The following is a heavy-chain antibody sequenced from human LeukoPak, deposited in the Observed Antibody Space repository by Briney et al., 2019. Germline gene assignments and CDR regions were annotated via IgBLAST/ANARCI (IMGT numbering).Heavy chain of an antibody. V-gene: IGHV3-21*01. J-gene: IGHJ4*02. CDR1: GFTFSSYS. D-gene: IGHD6-19*01. CDR3: ARGSSSGWSRGDY. CDR2: ISSSSSYI. Sequence: GGSLRLSCAASGFTFSSYSMNWVRQAPGKGLEWVSSISSSSSYIYYADSVKGRFTISGDNAKNSLYLQMNSLRAEDTAVYYCARGSSSGWSRGDYWGQGTLVTVSS.